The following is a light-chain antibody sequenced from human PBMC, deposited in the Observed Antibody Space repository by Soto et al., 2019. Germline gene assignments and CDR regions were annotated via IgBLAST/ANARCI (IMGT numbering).Light chain of an antibody. CDR1: QSVLYSSSNKNT. CDR2: WAS. V-gene: IGKV4-1*01. J-gene: IGKJ1*01. Sequence: DVVMTQSPDSLAVSLGGRATINCKSSQSVLYSSSNKNTLAWYQQKPGQRPKLLIYWASIRESRVPDRFSGSGSGTDFTLTISSLQAEDVAVYYCQQYYSTPWTFGQGTKVEIK. CDR3: QQYYSTPWT.